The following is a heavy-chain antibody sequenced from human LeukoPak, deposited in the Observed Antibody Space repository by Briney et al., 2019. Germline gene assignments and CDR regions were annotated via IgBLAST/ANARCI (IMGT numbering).Heavy chain of an antibody. CDR1: GYTFTSYA. CDR3: ATTKGGLRYFDWLLVT. Sequence: ALVKVSCKASGYTFTSYAMNWVRQAPGQGLEWMGWINTNTGNPTYAQGFTGRFVFSLDTSVSTAYLQISSLKAEDTAVYYCATTKGGLRYFDWLLVTWGQGTMVTVSS. CDR2: INTNTGNP. D-gene: IGHD3-9*01. V-gene: IGHV7-4-1*02. J-gene: IGHJ3*01.